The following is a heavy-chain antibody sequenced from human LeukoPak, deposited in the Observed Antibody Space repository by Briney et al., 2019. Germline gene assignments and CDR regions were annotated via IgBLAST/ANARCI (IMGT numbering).Heavy chain of an antibody. V-gene: IGHV3-15*01. Sequence: GGSLRLSWAASGFTFSNYNMNWVRHAQGRGLEWVGRIKSKTHGATKDYAAPVQGRFTISRDDSKNTLYLQMNSLKTDDTAVYYCTTDPIVESTVDYWGEGTLVTVSP. J-gene: IGHJ4*02. D-gene: IGHD1-26*01. CDR3: TTDPIVESTVDY. CDR2: IKSKTHGATK. CDR1: GFTFSNYN.